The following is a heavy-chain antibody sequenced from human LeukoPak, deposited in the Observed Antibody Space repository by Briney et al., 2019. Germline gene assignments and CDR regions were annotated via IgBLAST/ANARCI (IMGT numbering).Heavy chain of an antibody. D-gene: IGHD4-23*01. V-gene: IGHV4-39*01. J-gene: IGHJ4*02. Sequence: PSETLSLTCTVSGGSISSGSHHWGWFRQSPGKGLEWIGSIYDSRTIYYNPSLNSRVTISAVTPKNQFSLQLNSVTAADTAVYYCARHDGRSGGTMGALDSWGQGSLVTVSS. CDR3: ARHDGRSGGTMGALDS. CDR2: IYDSRTI. CDR1: GGSISSGSHH.